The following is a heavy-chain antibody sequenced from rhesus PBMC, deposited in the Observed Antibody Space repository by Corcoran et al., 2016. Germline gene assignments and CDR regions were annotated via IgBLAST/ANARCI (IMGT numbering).Heavy chain of an antibody. CDR3: ARQGYRSWSVRFDV. D-gene: IGHD6-13*01. J-gene: IGHJ5-1*01. Sequence: QVQLQESGPGLVKPSETLSLTCAVSGGSISRSNWWSGNRQLPGKGLGGSGGISIHNQNPHDNPSLNSLVTISKDPSMNQFSLKLSSVTAADPAVYYCARQGYRSWSVRFDVWGPGVLVTVSS. CDR1: GGSISRSNW. V-gene: IGHV4-65*02. CDR2: ISIHNQNP.